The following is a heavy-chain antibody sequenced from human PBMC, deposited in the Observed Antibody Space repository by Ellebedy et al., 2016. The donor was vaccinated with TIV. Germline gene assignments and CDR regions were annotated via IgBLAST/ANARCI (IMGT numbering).Heavy chain of an antibody. CDR1: GFTFSSYG. D-gene: IGHD3-10*01. CDR3: ARDSILTMGRGIFADY. V-gene: IGHV3-33*01. Sequence: PGGSLRLSCAASGFTFSSYGMHWVRQAPGKGLEWVAVIWYDGSNKYHADSVKGRFTISRDNSKNTLYLQMNSLRAGDTAVYYCARDSILTMGRGIFADYWGQGTLVTVSS. CDR2: IWYDGSNK. J-gene: IGHJ4*02.